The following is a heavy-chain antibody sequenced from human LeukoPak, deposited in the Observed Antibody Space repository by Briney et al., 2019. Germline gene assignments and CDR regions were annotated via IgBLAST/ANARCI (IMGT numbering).Heavy chain of an antibody. CDR1: GFSFSSYA. J-gene: IGHJ6*02. D-gene: IGHD3-22*01. CDR2: IWYDGSNK. CDR3: ARDGTPYYDSSGYYYYYYYGMDD. Sequence: GGSLRLSCAASGFSFSSYAMSWVRQAPGKGLEWVAVIWYDGSNKYYADSVKGRFTISRDNSKNTLYLQMNSLRAEDTAVYYCARDGTPYYDSSGYYYYYYYGMDDWGQGTTVTVSS. V-gene: IGHV3-33*08.